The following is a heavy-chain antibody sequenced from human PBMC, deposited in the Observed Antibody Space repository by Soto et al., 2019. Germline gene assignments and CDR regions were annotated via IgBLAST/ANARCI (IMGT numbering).Heavy chain of an antibody. D-gene: IGHD6-6*01. J-gene: IGHJ5*02. Sequence: SETLSLTCTVSAGSVSSSSYYWGWIRQPPGKGLEWMGSIGDSGTTCYNASLKSRVTISVDTSKTHFSLRLSSVTASDPAVYYCASHSGPYATSWFEPWGQGILVPASS. CDR3: ASHSGPYATSWFEP. CDR2: IGDSGTT. V-gene: IGHV4-39*02. CDR1: AGSVSSSSYY.